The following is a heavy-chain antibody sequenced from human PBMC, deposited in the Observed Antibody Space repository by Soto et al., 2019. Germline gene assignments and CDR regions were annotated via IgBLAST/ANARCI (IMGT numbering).Heavy chain of an antibody. Sequence: EVQLVQSGAEVKKPGESLQISCKGSGYSFTSYWIGWVRQMPGKGLEWMGIIYPGDSDTRYSPSFQGQVTISADKSISTAYLQWSSLKASDTAMYYCARHGSRQYLAVAGDNFDYWGQGTLVTVSS. D-gene: IGHD6-19*01. J-gene: IGHJ4*02. CDR3: ARHGSRQYLAVAGDNFDY. V-gene: IGHV5-51*01. CDR2: IYPGDSDT. CDR1: GYSFTSYW.